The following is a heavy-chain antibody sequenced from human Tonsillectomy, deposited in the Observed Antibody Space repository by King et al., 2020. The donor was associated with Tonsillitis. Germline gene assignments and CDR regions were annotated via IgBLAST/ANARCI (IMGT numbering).Heavy chain of an antibody. CDR1: GFTFSSYG. CDR2: ILFDGRNE. CDR3: AKDSSSSQYYLDD. V-gene: IGHV3-30*18. J-gene: IGHJ4*02. D-gene: IGHD6-6*01. Sequence: VQLVESGGGVVQSGMSLRLSCAASGFTFSSYGMHWVRQASSKGLEWVAGILFDGRNEYYADSVKGRFTISRDNSKNTLYVQMNSLRAEDTAVYYCAKDSSSSQYYLDDWGQGTLVTVSA.